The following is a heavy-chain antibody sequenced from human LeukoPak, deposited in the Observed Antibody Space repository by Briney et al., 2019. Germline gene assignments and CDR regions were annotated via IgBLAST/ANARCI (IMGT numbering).Heavy chain of an antibody. D-gene: IGHD6-6*01. CDR3: AKARRYSSSAFDY. CDR1: GFTFSSYS. CDR2: IWYDGSNK. V-gene: IGHV3-33*06. J-gene: IGHJ4*02. Sequence: GGSLRLSCAASGFTFSSYSMNWVRQAPGKGLEWVAVIWYDGSNKYYADSVKGRFTISRDNSKNTLYLQMNSLRAEDTAVYYCAKARRYSSSAFDYWGQGTLVTVSS.